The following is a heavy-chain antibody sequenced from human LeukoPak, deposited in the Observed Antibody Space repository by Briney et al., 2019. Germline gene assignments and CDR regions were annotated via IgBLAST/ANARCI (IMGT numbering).Heavy chain of an antibody. J-gene: IGHJ4*02. Sequence: GGSLRLSCAASGFTFSSCAMSWVRQAPGKGLEWVSAISGSGGSTYYADSVKGRFTISRDNSKNTLYLQMNSLRSEDTAVYYCAAEVRVRGVIITDYWGQGTLVTVSS. V-gene: IGHV3-23*01. CDR1: GFTFSSCA. CDR2: ISGSGGST. D-gene: IGHD3-10*01. CDR3: AAEVRVRGVIITDY.